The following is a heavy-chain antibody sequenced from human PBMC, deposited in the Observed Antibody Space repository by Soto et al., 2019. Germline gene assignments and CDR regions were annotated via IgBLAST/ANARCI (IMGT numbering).Heavy chain of an antibody. J-gene: IGHJ4*01. CDR2: ISSSGRYI. CDR3: ARRRLTTSEDYFDH. D-gene: IGHD1-1*01. Sequence: EVHLMESGGGLVKPGGSLRLSCAASGFIFSDYTMTWVRQAPGKGLEWVSSISSSGRYIYYSDSVKGRFTISRDNAKISLFLQMTSLRADDTAVYYCARRRLTTSEDYFDHWGHGTLVSVSS. CDR1: GFIFSDYT. V-gene: IGHV3-21*01.